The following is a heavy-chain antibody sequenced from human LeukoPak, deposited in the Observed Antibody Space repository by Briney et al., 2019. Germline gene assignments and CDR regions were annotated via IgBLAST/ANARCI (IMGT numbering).Heavy chain of an antibody. V-gene: IGHV3-66*01. D-gene: IGHD3-9*01. Sequence: PGGSLRLSCAASGFTVSDNYVSWVRQAPGKGLEWVSVIYSGGSTNYADSVKGRFTISRDNAKNSLYLQMNSLRAEDTAVYYCARGFSYYDILSGYLSYWGQGTLVTVSS. CDR3: ARGFSYYDILSGYLSY. J-gene: IGHJ4*02. CDR2: IYSGGST. CDR1: GFTVSDNY.